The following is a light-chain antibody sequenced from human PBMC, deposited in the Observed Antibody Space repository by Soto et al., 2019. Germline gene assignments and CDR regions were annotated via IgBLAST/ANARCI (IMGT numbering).Light chain of an antibody. CDR1: SSDIGDYNY. V-gene: IGLV2-14*01. CDR2: DVS. J-gene: IGLJ3*02. Sequence: QSVLTQPASVSGSPGQSITISCTGTSSDIGDYNYVSWYQQYPGKVPKLVIYDVSHRPSGVSNRFSGSKSGNTASLTISGLQAEDEAYYYCSSSTTTTSLVVFGGGTKVTVL. CDR3: SSSTTTTSLVV.